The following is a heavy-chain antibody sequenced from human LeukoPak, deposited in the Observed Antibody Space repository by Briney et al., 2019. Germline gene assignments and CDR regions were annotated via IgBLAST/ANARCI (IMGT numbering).Heavy chain of an antibody. Sequence: GGSLRLSCAASGFTFSTYGMQWVRQAPGKGLMYISRNNGDGSTTNYADVVKGRFTMSRDNVKNTLYLQMNSLRVEDTAVYYCARDPRNVGLTPWGQGTLVTVSS. V-gene: IGHV3-74*01. CDR1: GFTFSTYG. D-gene: IGHD2-15*01. J-gene: IGHJ5*02. CDR2: NNGDGSTT. CDR3: ARDPRNVGLTP.